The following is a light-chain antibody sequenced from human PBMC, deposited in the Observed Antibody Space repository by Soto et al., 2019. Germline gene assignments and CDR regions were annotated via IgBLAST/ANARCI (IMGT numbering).Light chain of an antibody. J-gene: IGKJ1*01. CDR3: QQRSNWPGT. Sequence: EIVLTHSPVTVSLSPRERATLSSRASQSVRSSLAWYQQQPGQAPMLLIYDASNRATGIPARFSGSGSGTDFTLTISSLEPKDFAVYYCQQRSNWPGTFGQGTKVDIK. CDR1: QSVRSS. V-gene: IGKV3-11*01. CDR2: DAS.